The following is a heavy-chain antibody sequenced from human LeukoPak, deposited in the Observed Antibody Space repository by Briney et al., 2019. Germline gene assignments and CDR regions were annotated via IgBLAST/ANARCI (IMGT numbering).Heavy chain of an antibody. CDR2: IIPIFGTA. CDR1: GGTFSSYA. CDR3: ARDGRRRLDDGDSENWFDP. V-gene: IGHV1-69*06. D-gene: IGHD4-17*01. Sequence: SVKVSCKASGGTFSSYAISWVRQAPGQGLEWMGGIIPIFGTANYAQKFQGRVTITADKSTSTAYMELSSLRSEDTAVYYCARDGRRRLDDGDSENWFDPWGQGTLVTVSS. J-gene: IGHJ5*02.